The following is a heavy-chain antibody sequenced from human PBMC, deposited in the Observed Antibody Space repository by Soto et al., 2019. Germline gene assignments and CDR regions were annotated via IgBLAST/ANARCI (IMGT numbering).Heavy chain of an antibody. J-gene: IGHJ4*02. Sequence: GASVKVSCKASGGTFSGYAISWVRQAPGQGLEWMGGIIPIFGTANYAQKFQGRVTITADKSTSTAYMELSSLRSEDTAVYYCAREGELTGMGDYWGQGTLVTVSS. CDR1: GGTFSGYA. CDR2: IIPIFGTA. D-gene: IGHD7-27*01. CDR3: AREGELTGMGDY. V-gene: IGHV1-69*06.